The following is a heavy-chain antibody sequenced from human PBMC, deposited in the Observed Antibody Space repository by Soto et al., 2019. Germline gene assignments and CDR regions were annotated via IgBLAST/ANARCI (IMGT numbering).Heavy chain of an antibody. CDR1: GFTVSSNY. J-gene: IGHJ6*02. CDR3: ARVLSWYYGMDV. CDR2: IYSGGST. V-gene: IGHV3-53*01. Sequence: EVPLVESGGGLIQPGGSLRLSCAASGFTVSSNYMSWVRQAPGKGLEWVSVIYSGGSTYYADSVKGRFTISRDNSKNTLYLQMNSLRAEDTAVYYCARVLSWYYGMDVWGQGTTVTVSS.